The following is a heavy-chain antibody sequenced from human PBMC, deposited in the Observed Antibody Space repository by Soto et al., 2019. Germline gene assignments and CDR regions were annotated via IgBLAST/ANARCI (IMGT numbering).Heavy chain of an antibody. Sequence: QVQLQESGPGLVKPSQTLSLTCTVSGGSISSGGYFWSCIRQHPGKGLEWIGDINYSGSTYSNPSLKSRVTISVDTSKNQFSLKLSSVTAADTAVYYCARDILLWFGELPPRAHDAFDIWGQGTMVTVSS. V-gene: IGHV4-31*03. CDR1: GGSISSGGYF. J-gene: IGHJ3*02. D-gene: IGHD3-10*01. CDR3: ARDILLWFGELPPRAHDAFDI. CDR2: INYSGST.